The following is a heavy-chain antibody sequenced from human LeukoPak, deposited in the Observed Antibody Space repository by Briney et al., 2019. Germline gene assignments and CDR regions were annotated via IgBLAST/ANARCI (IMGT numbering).Heavy chain of an antibody. CDR1: GVSISRFY. Sequence: SETLSLTCTTSGVSISRFYWSWVRQPPGKGLEWIGNIYSGVPTYFNPSLKSRVIISVDTSKNQFSLNLTSVTAADTAMYYCVQTTGWPGFDYRGKGILVTVSS. CDR3: VQTTGWPGFDY. V-gene: IGHV4-4*09. D-gene: IGHD1-1*01. J-gene: IGHJ4*02. CDR2: IYSGVPT.